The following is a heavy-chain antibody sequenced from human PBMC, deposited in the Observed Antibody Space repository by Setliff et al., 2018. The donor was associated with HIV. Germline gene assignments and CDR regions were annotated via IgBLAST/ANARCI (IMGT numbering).Heavy chain of an antibody. V-gene: IGHV4-59*01. J-gene: IGHJ4*02. Sequence: SETLSLTCTVSGGSIINYFWSWIRLPPGKRMEWIGYIYYSGSTDYNPSLKSRVTLSVDTSKSQVSLKLSSVTAADTAVYYCARSPGVDTNMAFDYWGRGTLVTVSS. CDR2: IYYSGST. CDR1: GGSIINYF. D-gene: IGHD5-18*01. CDR3: ARSPGVDTNMAFDY.